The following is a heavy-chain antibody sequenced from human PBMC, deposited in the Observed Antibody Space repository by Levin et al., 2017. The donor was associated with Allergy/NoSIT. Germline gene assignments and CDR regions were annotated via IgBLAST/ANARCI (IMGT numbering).Heavy chain of an antibody. CDR3: AAPFVDSTMVTDFND. J-gene: IGHJ4*02. D-gene: IGHD5-18*01. CDR2: INTDGSSA. V-gene: IGHV3-74*01. Sequence: GGSLRLSCAASAFTFSGEWMHWVRQAPGKGLVWLSGINTDGSSAYYADSVQGRSTISRDNAKNTVYLQMNSLRAEDTAIYYCAAPFVDSTMVTDFNDWGQGTLVTVSS. CDR1: AFTFSGEW.